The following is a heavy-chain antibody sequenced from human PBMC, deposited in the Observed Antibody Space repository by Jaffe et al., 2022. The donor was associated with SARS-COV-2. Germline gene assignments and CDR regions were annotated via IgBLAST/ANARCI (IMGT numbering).Heavy chain of an antibody. D-gene: IGHD3-3*01. CDR3: VTFGQLGD. J-gene: IGHJ4*02. Sequence: EVQLVESGGGLVQPGESLRLSCAVYGFTFIKYWMSWVRQAPGKGLEWVANIKQDGSEKYYVDSVKGRFTISRDNAKKSLYLQMNSLRAEDTAVYYCVTFGQLGDWGQGTLVTVSS. CDR1: GFTFIKYW. CDR2: IKQDGSEK. V-gene: IGHV3-7*01.